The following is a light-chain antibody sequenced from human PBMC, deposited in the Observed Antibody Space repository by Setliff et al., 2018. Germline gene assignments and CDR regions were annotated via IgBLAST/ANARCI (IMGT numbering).Light chain of an antibody. J-gene: IGLJ2*01. CDR1: SSDIGAYNY. Sequence: QSVLTQPPSASGSPGQSVTISCTGTSSDIGAYNYVSWYQQHPGKAPKLMIYEVNKRPSGVPDRFSGSKSGNTASLTVSGLQAEDEADYYCTSYAAKEIFGGGTQRIVL. CDR2: EVN. V-gene: IGLV2-8*01. CDR3: TSYAAKEI.